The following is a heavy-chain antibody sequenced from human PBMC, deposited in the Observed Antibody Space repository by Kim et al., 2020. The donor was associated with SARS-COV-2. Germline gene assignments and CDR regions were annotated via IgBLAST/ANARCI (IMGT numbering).Heavy chain of an antibody. V-gene: IGHV3-64D*09. J-gene: IGHJ3*02. CDR2: ISSNGGST. Sequence: GGSLRLSCSASGFTFSSYAMHWVRQAPGKGLEYVSAISSNGGSTYYADSVKGRFTISRDNSKNTLYLQMSSLRAEDTAVYYCVKSGGYYRRADAFDIWGQGTMVTVSS. D-gene: IGHD1-26*01. CDR3: VKSGGYYRRADAFDI. CDR1: GFTFSSYA.